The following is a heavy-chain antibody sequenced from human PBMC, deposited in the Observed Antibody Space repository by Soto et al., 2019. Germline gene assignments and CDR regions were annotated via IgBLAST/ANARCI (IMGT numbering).Heavy chain of an antibody. CDR2: INPSGGTT. J-gene: IGHJ6*03. CDR1: GFTFTSYY. Sequence: GASVKVFCKASGFTFTSYYMHWERQAPGQGLEWMGIINPSGGTTTYAQNFQDRVTMTRDTSTSTVYMELSSLRSEDTAVYFCAMRSTEGAYYYMDVWGKGTTVTVSS. V-gene: IGHV1-46*03. CDR3: AMRSTEGAYYYMDV. D-gene: IGHD2-2*01.